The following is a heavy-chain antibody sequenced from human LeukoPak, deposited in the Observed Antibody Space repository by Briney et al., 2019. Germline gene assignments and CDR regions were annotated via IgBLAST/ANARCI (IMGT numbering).Heavy chain of an antibody. J-gene: IGHJ4*02. V-gene: IGHV4-59*01. CDR2: IYYSGST. CDR3: ARGVRLPNQQLVQFDY. D-gene: IGHD6-13*01. Sequence: TLSLTCTVSGGSISSYYWSWIRQPPGKGLEWIGYIYYSGSTNYNPSLKSRVTISVDTSKNQFSLKLSSVTAADTAVYYCARGVRLPNQQLVQFDYWGQGTLVTVSS. CDR1: GGSISSYY.